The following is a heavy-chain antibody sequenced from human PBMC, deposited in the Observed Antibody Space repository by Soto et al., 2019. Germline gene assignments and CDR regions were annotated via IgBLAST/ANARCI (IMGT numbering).Heavy chain of an antibody. J-gene: IGHJ4*02. CDR2: ISPYNGDT. CDR1: GYTFTTYG. V-gene: IGHV1-18*04. D-gene: IGHD2-15*01. Sequence: QVQLVQSGAEVKRPGASLKVSCKASGYTFTTYGFNWVRQAPGQGLEWMGWISPYNGDTNYAQNFQVRVTLTTDTSTSTAYMELRSLTSDDTAVYYCARTPRAQMIVLEAATRFDYWGQGTLVTVSS. CDR3: ARTPRAQMIVLEAATRFDY.